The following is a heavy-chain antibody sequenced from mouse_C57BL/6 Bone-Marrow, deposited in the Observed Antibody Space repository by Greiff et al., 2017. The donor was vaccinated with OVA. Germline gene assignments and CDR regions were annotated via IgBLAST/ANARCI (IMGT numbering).Heavy chain of an antibody. J-gene: IGHJ2*01. V-gene: IGHV14-4*01. CDR1: GFTIKDDY. D-gene: IGHD1-1*01. CDR3: TGGITAVDY. CDR2: IDPENGDT. Sequence: VQLQQSGAELVRPGASVKLSCTASGFTIKDDYMHWVKQRPEQGLEWIGWIDPENGDTEYASKFQGKATITADTSSNTAYLQLSSLTSEDTAVYYCTGGITAVDYWGQGTTLTVSS.